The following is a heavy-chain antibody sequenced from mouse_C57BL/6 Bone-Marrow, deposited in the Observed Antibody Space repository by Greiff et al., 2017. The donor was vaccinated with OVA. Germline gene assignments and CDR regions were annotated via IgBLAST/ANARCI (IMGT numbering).Heavy chain of an antibody. CDR3: ARVEKWAMDY. CDR2: ISNGGGST. J-gene: IGHJ4*01. Sequence: EVKVVESGGGLVQPGGSLKLSCAASGFTFSDYYMYWVRQTPEKRLEWVAYISNGGGSTYYPDTVKGRFTISRDNAKNTLYLQMSRLKSEDTAMYYCARVEKWAMDYWGQGTSVTVSS. D-gene: IGHD1-3*01. CDR1: GFTFSDYY. V-gene: IGHV5-12*01.